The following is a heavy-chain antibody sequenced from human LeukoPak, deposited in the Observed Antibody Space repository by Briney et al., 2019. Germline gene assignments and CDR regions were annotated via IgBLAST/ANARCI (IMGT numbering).Heavy chain of an antibody. J-gene: IGHJ4*02. V-gene: IGHV4-4*07. CDR3: ARDPPDYSNYPL. CDR2: IYTSGST. CDR1: GGSISSYY. Sequence: SETLSLTCTVSGGSISSYYWSWIRQPAGKGLEWIGRIYTSGSTNYNPSLKSRVTMSVDTSKNQFPLKLSSVTAADTAVYYCARDPPDYSNYPLWGQGTLVTVSS. D-gene: IGHD4-11*01.